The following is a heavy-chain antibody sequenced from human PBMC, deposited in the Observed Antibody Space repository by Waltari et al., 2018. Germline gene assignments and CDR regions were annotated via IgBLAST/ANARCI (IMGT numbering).Heavy chain of an antibody. CDR3: ATTGDYMDF. D-gene: IGHD4-17*01. CDR1: GFTVSSNY. J-gene: IGHJ4*02. Sequence: VQLVESGGGLIQPGGSLRLSCAASGFTVSSNYMSWVRQAPGKGLEWIGSIYYSGRTYYNPSLKSRVTISVDTSKNQFSLKLSSVTAADTAVYYCATTGDYMDFWGQGTLVTVSS. CDR2: IYYSGRT. V-gene: IGHV4-38-2*01.